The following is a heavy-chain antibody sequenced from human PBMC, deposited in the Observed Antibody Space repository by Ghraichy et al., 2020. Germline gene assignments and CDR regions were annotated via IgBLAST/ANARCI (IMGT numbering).Heavy chain of an antibody. CDR1: GGSFSSYY. V-gene: IGHV4-34*01. CDR2: INHSGST. CDR3: ARMRFYDFWSGYNKYNWFDP. D-gene: IGHD3-3*01. J-gene: IGHJ5*02. Sequence: SETLSLTCAVYGGSFSSYYWSWIRQPPGKGLEWIGEINHSGSTNYNPSLKSRVTISVDTSKTQFSLKLTSATAADTAVYYCARMRFYDFWSGYNKYNWFDPWGQGALVTVSS.